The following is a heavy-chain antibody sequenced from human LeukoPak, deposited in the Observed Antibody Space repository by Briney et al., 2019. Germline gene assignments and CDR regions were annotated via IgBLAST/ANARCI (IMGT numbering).Heavy chain of an antibody. D-gene: IGHD6-13*01. V-gene: IGHV1-24*01. CDR3: ARDTGSTWNAIYAFDI. CDR2: FDVEDGER. Sequence: GASVKVSCKVSGYTLSELSMHWVRQAPGKGLEWMGRFDVEDGERMYAQKFRGRVTITTDTSTSTAYMELRSLRSDDTAVYFCARDTGSTWNAIYAFDIWGQGTMVTVSS. J-gene: IGHJ3*02. CDR1: GYTLSELS.